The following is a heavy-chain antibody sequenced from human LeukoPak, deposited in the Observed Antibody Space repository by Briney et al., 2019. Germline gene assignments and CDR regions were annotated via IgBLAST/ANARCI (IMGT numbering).Heavy chain of an antibody. CDR1: GGSISSYY. D-gene: IGHD6-13*01. J-gene: IGHJ5*02. Sequence: SETLSLTCTVSGGSISSYYWSWIRQPPGKGLEWIGYNYYSGSTNYNPSLKSRVTISVDTSKNQFSLKLSSVTAADTAVYYCARGGYSSSWYYDAGGFDPWGQGTLVTVSS. V-gene: IGHV4-59*01. CDR2: NYYSGST. CDR3: ARGGYSSSWYYDAGGFDP.